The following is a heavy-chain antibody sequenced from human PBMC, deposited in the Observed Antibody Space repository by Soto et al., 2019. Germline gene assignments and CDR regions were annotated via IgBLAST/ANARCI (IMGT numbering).Heavy chain of an antibody. CDR1: GGSISSNNYY. CDR2: IYFTWST. CDR3: ARHGPGTGVGSMDV. Sequence: QLQLQESGPGLVKPSETTSLTCTVSGGSISSNNYYWGWVRQPPGKGREWIGNIYFTWSTYYNPSLKCRVTMSVDTSKNQFSLYLSSVTAEDTAVYYGARHGPGTGVGSMDVWGQGTTVTVSS. V-gene: IGHV4-39*01. J-gene: IGHJ6*02. D-gene: IGHD3-10*01.